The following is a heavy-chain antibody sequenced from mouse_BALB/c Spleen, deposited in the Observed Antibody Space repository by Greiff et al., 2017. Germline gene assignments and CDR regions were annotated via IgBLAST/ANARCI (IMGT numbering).Heavy chain of an antibody. CDR1: GFNIKDTY. J-gene: IGHJ3*01. D-gene: IGHD2-2*01. CDR3: APDGYEAY. CDR2: IDPANGNT. V-gene: IGHV14-3*02. Sequence: EVQLQQSGAELVRPGALVKLSCKASGFNIKDTYMHWVKQRPEQGLEWIGRIDPANGNTKYDPKFQGKATITADTSSNTAYLQLSSLTSEDTAVYYCAPDGYEAYWGQGTLVTVSA.